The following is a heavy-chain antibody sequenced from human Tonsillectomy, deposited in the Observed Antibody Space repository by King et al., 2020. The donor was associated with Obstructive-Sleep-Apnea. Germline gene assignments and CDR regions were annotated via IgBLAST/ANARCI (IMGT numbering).Heavy chain of an antibody. D-gene: IGHD2-15*01. Sequence: VQLVESGGGLVQPGGSLRLSCAASGFTFNNYWMTWVRQSPGKGLEWVANIKKDGSEKYSVDSMKGRFTFSLDNAKKSLYLQMNSLGAEDTAVYYCARASAVVVVAATYYYYGMDVWGQGTPVTVSS. CDR3: ARASAVVVVAATYYYYGMDV. CDR2: IKKDGSEK. V-gene: IGHV3-7*03. CDR1: GFTFNNYW. J-gene: IGHJ6*02.